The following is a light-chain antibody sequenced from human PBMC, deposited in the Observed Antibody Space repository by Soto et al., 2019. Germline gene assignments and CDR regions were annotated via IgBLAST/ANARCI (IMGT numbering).Light chain of an antibody. CDR1: QDIDKY. CDR3: QQYDNLPLT. CDR2: DAS. V-gene: IGKV1-33*01. J-gene: IGKJ4*01. Sequence: DIQVTQSPSSLSASVGDRVTISCQASQDIDKYLSWYQQRAGKAPKLLIYDASNLETGVPSRFSGSGSGTDFTFIISSLQPEDIATYYCQQYDNLPLTFGGGTKVDIK.